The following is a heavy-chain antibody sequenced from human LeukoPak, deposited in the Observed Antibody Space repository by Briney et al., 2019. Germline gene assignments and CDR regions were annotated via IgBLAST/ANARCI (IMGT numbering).Heavy chain of an antibody. CDR1: GGSISGFY. D-gene: IGHD4-17*01. CDR2: INPNGGT. CDR3: AREYGDLDY. J-gene: IGHJ4*02. V-gene: IGHV4-4*07. Sequence: SETLSLTCTVSGGSISGFYWSWIRQPAGKGLEWIGRINPNGGTNYNPSLKSRVTMSTDTSSNKFSLKLRYVTAADTAVYYCAREYGDLDYWGRGTLVTVSS.